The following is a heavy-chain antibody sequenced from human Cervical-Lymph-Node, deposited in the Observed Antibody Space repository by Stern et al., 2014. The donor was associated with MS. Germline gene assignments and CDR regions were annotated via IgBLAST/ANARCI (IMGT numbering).Heavy chain of an antibody. CDR3: ARDRRAFLDY. J-gene: IGHJ4*02. CDR2: IRQDGYDK. Sequence: EVQLLESGGGLVQPGGSLRLSCVASGFSFGTSWISWVRQPPGRGLEWVANIRQDGYDKFYVDSVKGRFTISRDNARNSLYLQMNSLTVADTAVYYCARDRRAFLDYWGQGTHVAVSS. D-gene: IGHD2/OR15-2a*01. CDR1: GFSFGTSW. V-gene: IGHV3-7*01.